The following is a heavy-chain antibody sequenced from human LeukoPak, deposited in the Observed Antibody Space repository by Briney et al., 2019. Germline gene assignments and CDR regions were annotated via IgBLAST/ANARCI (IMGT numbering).Heavy chain of an antibody. CDR3: ARQTAMGRSGDY. Sequence: GESLKISCKASGYSFTSYWIGWVRQMPEKGLEWMGIIDPSDSDTRYTPSFQGQVTISADKSLTTAYLQWNSLKASDTAMYYCARQTAMGRSGDYWGQGTLVTVPS. CDR1: GYSFTSYW. V-gene: IGHV5-51*01. J-gene: IGHJ4*02. D-gene: IGHD5-18*01. CDR2: IDPSDSDT.